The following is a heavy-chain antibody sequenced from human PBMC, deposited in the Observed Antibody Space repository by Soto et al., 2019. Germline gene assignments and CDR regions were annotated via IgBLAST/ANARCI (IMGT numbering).Heavy chain of an antibody. CDR1: GYIFVNYG. J-gene: IGHJ6*02. D-gene: IGHD3-16*01. Sequence: QVQLVQSGDEVRKPGTSVKVSCKASGYIFVNYGIAWVRQAPGQALEWMGWISPYSGNTYYSSKVQGRLTMTTDTSTSTAYMDLGSLTSDDTAVYYSAMVDNYVTPTPQDVWGQGTTVTVSS. CDR2: ISPYSGNT. V-gene: IGHV1-18*01. CDR3: AMVDNYVTPTPQDV.